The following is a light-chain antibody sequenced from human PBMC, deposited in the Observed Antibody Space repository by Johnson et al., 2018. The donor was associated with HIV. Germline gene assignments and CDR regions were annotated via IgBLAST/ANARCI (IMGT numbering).Light chain of an antibody. CDR2: DNN. Sequence: QSVLTQPPSVYAAPGQKVTISCSGSRSNIGNNYVSWFRQLPLRAPKVLIYDNNKRPSGVPDRFSGSKSGTAASLAISGLQAEDEADYYCGTWDSSLRTGFFGTGTKVTVL. J-gene: IGLJ1*01. CDR3: GTWDSSLRTGF. V-gene: IGLV1-51*01. CDR1: RSNIGNNY.